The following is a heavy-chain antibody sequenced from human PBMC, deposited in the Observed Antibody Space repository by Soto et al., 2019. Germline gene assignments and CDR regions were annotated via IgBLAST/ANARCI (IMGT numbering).Heavy chain of an antibody. CDR1: GGTFSSYT. Sequence: QVQLVQSGAEVKKPGSSVKVSCKASGGTFSSYTISWVRQAPGQGLEWMGRIIPILGIANYAQKFQGRVTITADKSTSTAYMELSSLRSEDTAVYYCARGREFGGVIAPNFDYWGQGTLVTVSS. V-gene: IGHV1-69*02. CDR3: ARGREFGGVIAPNFDY. J-gene: IGHJ4*02. CDR2: IIPILGIA. D-gene: IGHD3-16*02.